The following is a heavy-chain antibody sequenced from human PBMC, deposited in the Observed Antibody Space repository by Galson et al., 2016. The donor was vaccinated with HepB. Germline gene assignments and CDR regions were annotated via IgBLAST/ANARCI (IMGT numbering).Heavy chain of an antibody. D-gene: IGHD2-2*01. CDR3: ARDRQPFLGSSFGMDV. CDR2: ISSGSTYI. Sequence: SLRLSCAGSGFIFSTHSMAWVRQAPGKGLEWVSLISSGSTYIYYADSVRGRFTISRGNAGNSLYLQMNTLRADDTAVYYCARDRQPFLGSSFGMDVWGKGTTVTVSS. CDR1: GFIFSTHS. J-gene: IGHJ6*04. V-gene: IGHV3-21*04.